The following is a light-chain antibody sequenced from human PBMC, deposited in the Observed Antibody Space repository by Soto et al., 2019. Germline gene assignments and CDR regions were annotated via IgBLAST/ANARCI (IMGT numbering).Light chain of an antibody. Sequence: QSVLTQPPSVSAAPGQRVTISCSGTSSNIASNYVSWYQQFPGTAPRLLIYDDNKRPSGIPDRFSASKSGTSATLGITGLQSGDEADYYCSSYTSSNTLVFGTGTKLTVL. J-gene: IGLJ1*01. CDR3: SSYTSSNTLV. CDR1: SSNIASNY. CDR2: DDN. V-gene: IGLV1-51*01.